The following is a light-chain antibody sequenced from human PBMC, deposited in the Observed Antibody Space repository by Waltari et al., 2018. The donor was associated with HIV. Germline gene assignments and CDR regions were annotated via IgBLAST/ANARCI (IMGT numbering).Light chain of an antibody. Sequence: SFELAQPPSVSVSAGQTATILGPGASLAQKLGFWHQQKPGQAPSLVIYKDTERPSGVPDRFSGSKSGARAALTISGVQAEDEADYYCEAAETSGTYVVFGGGTRLTVL. CDR1: SLAQKL. V-gene: IGLV3-25*03. CDR2: KDT. CDR3: EAAETSGTYVV. J-gene: IGLJ2*01.